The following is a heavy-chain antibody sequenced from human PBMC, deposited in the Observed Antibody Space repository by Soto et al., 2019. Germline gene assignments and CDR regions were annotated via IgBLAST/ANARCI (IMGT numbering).Heavy chain of an antibody. J-gene: IGHJ6*03. D-gene: IGHD4-17*01. V-gene: IGHV1-3*01. CDR3: ARTVGYGDYVYYYYYYMDV. CDR1: GYTFTSYA. Sequence: ASVKVSCKASGYTFTSYAMHWVRQAPGQRLEWMGWINAGNGNTKYSQKFQGRVTITRDTSASTAYMELSSLRSEDTAVYYCARTVGYGDYVYYYYYYMDVWAKGTTVPVSS. CDR2: INAGNGNT.